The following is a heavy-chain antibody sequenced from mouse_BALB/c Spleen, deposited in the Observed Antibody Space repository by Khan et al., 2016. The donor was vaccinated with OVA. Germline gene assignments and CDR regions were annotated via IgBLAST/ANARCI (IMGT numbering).Heavy chain of an antibody. J-gene: IGHJ4*01. Sequence: QVQLQQSGPELVKPGASVRISCKASGYTFTSYYIHWVKQRPGQGLEWIGWIYPGNVNTKYNEKFKGKATLTADKSSSTAYMQLSSLTSEDSAVYFCARGYRYDGGGYAMDYWGQGTSVTVSS. CDR2: IYPGNVNT. CDR1: GYTFTSYY. D-gene: IGHD2-14*01. CDR3: ARGYRYDGGGYAMDY. V-gene: IGHV1S56*01.